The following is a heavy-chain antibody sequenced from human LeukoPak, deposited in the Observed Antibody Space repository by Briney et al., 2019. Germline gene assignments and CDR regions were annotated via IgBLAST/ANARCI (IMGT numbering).Heavy chain of an antibody. V-gene: IGHV3-11*01. Sequence: GGSLRLSCAASGFTFSDYYMSWIRQAPGKGLEWVSYISGGSSTIYYADSLKGRFTVSRDNAKNSLYLLMNSLRAEDPAVYYCARRGSGRHFDFWGQGTLVTVSS. CDR2: ISGGSSTI. CDR1: GFTFSDYY. D-gene: IGHD2-15*01. J-gene: IGHJ4*02. CDR3: ARRGSGRHFDF.